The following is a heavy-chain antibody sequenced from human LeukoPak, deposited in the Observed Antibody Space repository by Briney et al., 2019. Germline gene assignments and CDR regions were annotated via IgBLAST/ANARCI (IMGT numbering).Heavy chain of an antibody. D-gene: IGHD6-6*01. CDR3: ARAAQAPFDYYYYMDV. Sequence: PGGSLRLSCAASGFTFDDYGMSWVRQAPGKGLEWVSGINWNGGSTGYADSVKGRFTISRDNDKNSLYLQMNSLRAEDTALYYCARAAQAPFDYYYYMDVWGKGTTVTVSS. J-gene: IGHJ6*03. V-gene: IGHV3-20*04. CDR2: INWNGGST. CDR1: GFTFDDYG.